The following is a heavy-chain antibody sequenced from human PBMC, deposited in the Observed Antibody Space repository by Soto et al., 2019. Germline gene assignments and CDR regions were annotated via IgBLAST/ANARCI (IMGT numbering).Heavy chain of an antibody. J-gene: IGHJ6*03. CDR3: ARESGGATATLDYYYFYMDV. Sequence: QVQLVQSGAEVKKPGASVKVSCKTSGDSCSAFYLHWVRQAPGQGLEWLGWINPNGGATKYAQKFRGRVAMTRYTSIRTASLALSRLRSDDTAIYYCARESGGATATLDYYYFYMDVWGKGTTVTVSS. D-gene: IGHD5-12*01. CDR1: GDSCSAFY. V-gene: IGHV1-2*02. CDR2: INPNGGAT.